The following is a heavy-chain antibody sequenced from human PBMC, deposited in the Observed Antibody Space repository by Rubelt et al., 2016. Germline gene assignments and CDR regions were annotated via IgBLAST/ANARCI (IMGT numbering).Heavy chain of an antibody. CDR3: ARELNDFDI. V-gene: IGHV1-46*01. CDR1: GYTFTSYY. J-gene: IGHJ3*02. CDR2: ITPTDGGT. Sequence: QVQLVQSGAEVKKPGASVKVSCQASGYTFTSYYMHWVRQAPGQGLEYMGIITPTDGGTSYVQKFQGRVTMTRDTSTSTVYMELSSLRSDDTAVYYCARELNDFDIWGQGTMVTVSS.